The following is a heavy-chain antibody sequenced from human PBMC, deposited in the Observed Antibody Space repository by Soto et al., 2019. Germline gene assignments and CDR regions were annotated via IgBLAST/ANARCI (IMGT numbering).Heavy chain of an antibody. J-gene: IGHJ4*02. CDR2: ISPSGTT. D-gene: IGHD6-6*01. CDR3: ARAPKVSGSDQTRPDF. V-gene: IGHV4-34*01. Sequence: SGTLSLTCSLYSGSLSGYYWSWIRQPPGKGLEWIGEISPSGTTNYSPSLKSRVSISVDTSKNQFSLKLTSLTAADTAVYYCARAPKVSGSDQTRPDFWGQGSLVTVS. CDR1: SGSLSGYY.